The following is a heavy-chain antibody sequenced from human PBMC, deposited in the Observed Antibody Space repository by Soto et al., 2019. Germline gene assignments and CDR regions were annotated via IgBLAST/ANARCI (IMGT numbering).Heavy chain of an antibody. CDR2: IIPIFGTA. CDR1: GGTFSSYA. V-gene: IGHV1-69*13. D-gene: IGHD6-6*01. Sequence: SVKVSCKASGGTFSSYAISWVRQAPGQGIEWMGGIIPIFGTANYAQKFQGRVTITADESTSTAYMELSSLRSEDTAVYYCARKRYSSYYFDYWGQGTLVTVSS. J-gene: IGHJ4*02. CDR3: ARKRYSSYYFDY.